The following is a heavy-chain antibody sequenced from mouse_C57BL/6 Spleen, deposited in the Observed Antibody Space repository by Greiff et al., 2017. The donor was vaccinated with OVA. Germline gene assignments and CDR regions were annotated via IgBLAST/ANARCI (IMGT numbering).Heavy chain of an antibody. V-gene: IGHV1-80*01. J-gene: IGHJ1*03. D-gene: IGHD2-12*01. CDR3: ARGVTTWYFDV. CDR1: GYAFSSYW. Sequence: QVQLQQPGAELVKPGASVKISCKASGYAFSSYWMNWVKQRPGKGLEWIGQIYPGDGDTNYNGKFKGKATLTADKSSSTAYMQLSSLTSEDSAVYFCARGVTTWYFDVWGTGTTVTVSS. CDR2: IYPGDGDT.